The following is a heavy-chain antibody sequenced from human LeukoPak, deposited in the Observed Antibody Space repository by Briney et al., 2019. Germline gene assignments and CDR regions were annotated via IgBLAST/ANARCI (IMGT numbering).Heavy chain of an antibody. V-gene: IGHV3-21*01. CDR2: ISSSSSYI. Sequence: PGGSLRLSCAASGFTFSSYSMNWARQAPGKGLEWVSSISSSSSYIYYADSVKGRFTISRDNAKNSLYLQMNSLRAEDTAVYYCARDAVLEWLLFFDYWGQGTLVTVSS. CDR1: GFTFSSYS. J-gene: IGHJ4*02. D-gene: IGHD3-3*01. CDR3: ARDAVLEWLLFFDY.